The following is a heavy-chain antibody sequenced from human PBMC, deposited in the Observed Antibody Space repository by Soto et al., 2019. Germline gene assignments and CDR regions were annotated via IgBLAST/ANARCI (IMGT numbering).Heavy chain of an antibody. Sequence: QITLKESGPTLVKPTQTLTLTCTFSGFSLSTSEVGVGWIRQPPGKALEWLALIYSDDDKRYNPSLKSRPTITKHPYKNQVALTITTMHPVDTATDFCAHSAAPGLFHYGGQATLVTVSS. CDR2: IYSDDDK. J-gene: IGHJ4*02. CDR1: GFSLSTSEVG. CDR3: AHSAAPGLFHY. D-gene: IGHD6-25*01. V-gene: IGHV2-5*02.